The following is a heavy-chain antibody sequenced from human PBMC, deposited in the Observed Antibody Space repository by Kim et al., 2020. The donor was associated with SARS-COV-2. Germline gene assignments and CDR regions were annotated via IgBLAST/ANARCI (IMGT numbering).Heavy chain of an antibody. J-gene: IGHJ4*02. D-gene: IGHD3-10*01. Sequence: YADTVKGRFTISRDNSKNTLYLQMNSLRAEDTAVYYCAKLSSGSSSGVDYWGQGTLVTVAS. V-gene: IGHV3-23*01. CDR3: AKLSSGSSSGVDY.